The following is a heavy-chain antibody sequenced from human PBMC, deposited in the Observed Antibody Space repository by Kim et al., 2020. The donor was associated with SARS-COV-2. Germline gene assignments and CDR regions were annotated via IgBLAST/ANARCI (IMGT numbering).Heavy chain of an antibody. D-gene: IGHD2-21*01. J-gene: IGHJ6*02. V-gene: IGHV1-3*01. Sequence: ASVKVSCKASGYTFTSYAMHWVRQAPGQRLEWMGWINAGNGNTKYSQKFQGRVTITRDTSASTAYMELSSLRSEDTAVYYCARDSYSSIFRYYYYDMDVWGQGTTVTVSS. CDR3: ARDSYSSIFRYYYYDMDV. CDR1: GYTFTSYA. CDR2: INAGNGNT.